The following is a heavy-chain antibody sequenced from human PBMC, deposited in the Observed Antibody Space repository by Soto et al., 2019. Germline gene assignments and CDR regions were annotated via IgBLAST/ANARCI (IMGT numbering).Heavy chain of an antibody. J-gene: IGHJ4*01. V-gene: IGHV4-30-2*01. CDR1: GGSISSGGYS. Sequence: PSETLSLTCAVSGGSISSGGYSWSWIRQPPGKGLEWIGYIYHSGSTYYNPSLNSRVTLSVDTSKNQFSLKLNSVTAADTAVYYCARYYGDYKNYFDYWGQGTLVTVSS. CDR3: ARYYGDYKNYFDY. D-gene: IGHD4-17*01. CDR2: IYHSGST.